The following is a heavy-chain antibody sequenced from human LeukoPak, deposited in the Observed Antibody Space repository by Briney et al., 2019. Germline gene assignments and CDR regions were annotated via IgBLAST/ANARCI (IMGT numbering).Heavy chain of an antibody. CDR1: GYTFTSYD. V-gene: IGHV1-8*01. CDR2: MNPNSGNT. D-gene: IGHD2-2*01. J-gene: IGHJ4*02. Sequence: VASVKVSCKASGYTFTSYDINWVRQAPGQGLEWMGWMNPNSGNTGYAQKFQGRVTMTRNTSISTAYMELSSLRSEDTAVYYCARIEDIVVVPAALDYWGQGTLVTVSS. CDR3: ARIEDIVVVPAALDY.